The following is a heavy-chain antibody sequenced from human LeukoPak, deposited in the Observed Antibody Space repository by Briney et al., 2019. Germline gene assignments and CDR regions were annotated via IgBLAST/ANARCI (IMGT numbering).Heavy chain of an antibody. D-gene: IGHD6-19*01. Sequence: GGSLRLSCAASGNYWMHWVRQAPGKGLEWVAIVSSVGSDKYYADSVKGRFTISRDNSKNTQYLQMNSLRPEDTAIYYCAKDGPGFSGWADYWGQGTLVTVSS. V-gene: IGHV3-30*18. CDR3: AKDGPGFSGWADY. CDR2: VSSVGSDK. J-gene: IGHJ4*02. CDR1: GNYW.